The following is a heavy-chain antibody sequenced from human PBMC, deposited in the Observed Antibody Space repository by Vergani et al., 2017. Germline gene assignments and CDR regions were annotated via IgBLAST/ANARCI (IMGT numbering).Heavy chain of an antibody. V-gene: IGHV4-59*01. CDR2: IYYSGST. CDR1: GGSISSYY. CDR3: ARGDYDFWSGYYRGFDY. Sequence: QVQLQESGPGLVKPSQTLSLTCTVPGGSISSYYWSWIRQPPGKGLEWIGYIYYSGSTNYNPSLKSRVTISVDTSKNQFSLKLSSVTAADTAVYYCARGDYDFWSGYYRGFDYWGQGTLVTVSS. J-gene: IGHJ4*02. D-gene: IGHD3-3*01.